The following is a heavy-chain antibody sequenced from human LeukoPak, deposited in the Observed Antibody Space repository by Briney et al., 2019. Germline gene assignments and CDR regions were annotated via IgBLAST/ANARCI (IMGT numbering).Heavy chain of an antibody. Sequence: SETLSLTCTVSGGSISSYYWSWIRQPPGKGLEWIGNIYYSGSTNYNPSLKSRVTISVDTSKNQFSLKLSSVTAADTAVYYCARQGKYGSKYYYYMDVWGKGTTVTVSS. D-gene: IGHD4-17*01. CDR2: IYYSGST. CDR3: ARQGKYGSKYYYYMDV. J-gene: IGHJ6*03. CDR1: GGSISSYY. V-gene: IGHV4-59*08.